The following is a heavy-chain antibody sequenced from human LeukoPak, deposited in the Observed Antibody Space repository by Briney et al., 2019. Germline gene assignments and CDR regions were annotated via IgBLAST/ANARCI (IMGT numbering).Heavy chain of an antibody. Sequence: GGSLRLSCAASGFTFSDYYMSWIRQAPGKGLEWLSYISSSGTTIYYADSVKGRFTFSRDNAESSLYLQMDSLRAEDTAVYYCARTHFRCSTTKCYSPSYYYMDVWGKGTKVTVS. CDR2: ISSSGTTI. CDR3: ARTHFRCSTTKCYSPSYYYMDV. J-gene: IGHJ6*03. D-gene: IGHD2-2*02. CDR1: GFTFSDYY. V-gene: IGHV3-11*01.